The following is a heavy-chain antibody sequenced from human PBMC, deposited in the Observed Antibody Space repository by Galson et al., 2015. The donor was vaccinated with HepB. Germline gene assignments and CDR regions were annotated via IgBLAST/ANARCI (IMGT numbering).Heavy chain of an antibody. J-gene: IGHJ6*02. Sequence: SLRLSCAASGFTFNNYWMTWVRQAPGKGLEWVANINRDGSGKYYVDSVKGRFTISRDNAKNSLYLQMNSLRAEDTAVYYCARGLYVMDVWGQGTTVTVSS. CDR1: GFTFNNYW. CDR2: INRDGSGK. CDR3: ARGLYVMDV. V-gene: IGHV3-7*01.